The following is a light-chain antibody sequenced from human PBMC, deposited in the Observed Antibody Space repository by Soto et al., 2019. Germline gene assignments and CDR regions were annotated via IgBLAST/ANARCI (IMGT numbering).Light chain of an antibody. J-gene: IGLJ2*01. V-gene: IGLV1-44*01. CDR3: AVWDDSLNGVV. CDR2: DDN. Sequence: QLVLTQPPSASGTPGQRVTISCSGSSSNIGSNTVNWYQQLPGTAPKLLIYDDNQRPSGVPDRFSGSKSGTSASLAISGLQSEDEADYYCAVWDDSLNGVVFGGGTKLTVL. CDR1: SSNIGSNT.